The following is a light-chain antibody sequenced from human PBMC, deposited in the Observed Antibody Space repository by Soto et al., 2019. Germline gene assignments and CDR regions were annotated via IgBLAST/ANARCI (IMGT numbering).Light chain of an antibody. V-gene: IGLV2-14*03. CDR2: DVS. CDR3: SSFTSSTAVV. CDR1: SSDVGAYNY. Sequence: QSALTQPASVSGSPGQSITISCTGTSSDVGAYNYVAWYQHHPGKAPKLMIYDVSNRPSGVSNRFSASKSGNTASLTISGLQTEDEADFYCSSFTSSTAVVFGGGTKLTVL. J-gene: IGLJ3*02.